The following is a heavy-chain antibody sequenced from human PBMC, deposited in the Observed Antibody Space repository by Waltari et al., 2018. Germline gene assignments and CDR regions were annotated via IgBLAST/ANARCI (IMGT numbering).Heavy chain of an antibody. CDR3: AKDGVVGATLTADFQH. V-gene: IGHV3-9*01. D-gene: IGHD1-26*01. CDR2: ISWNSGSI. J-gene: IGHJ1*01. Sequence: EVQLVESGGGLVQPGRSLRLSCAASGFTFDDYAMHWVRQAPGKGLEWVSGISWNSGSIGYADSVKGRFTISRDNAKNSLYLQMNSLRAEDTALYYCAKDGVVGATLTADFQHWGQGTLVTVSS. CDR1: GFTFDDYA.